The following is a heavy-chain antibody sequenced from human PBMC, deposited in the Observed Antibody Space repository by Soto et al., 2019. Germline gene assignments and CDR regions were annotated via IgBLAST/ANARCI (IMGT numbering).Heavy chain of an antibody. CDR1: GDSVSSDGAT. Sequence: QVQLQQSGPGLVKPSQTLSLTCAIYGDSVSSDGATWNWIRQSPSRGLEWLGRTYYRSKWYNDYAVSVKSRITVSPDTSRNQFFLQLKSVTPEATAVYYCARATVTTLLNYFDPWGQGTLVTVSS. CDR3: ARATVTTLLNYFDP. J-gene: IGHJ5*02. CDR2: TYYRSKWYN. D-gene: IGHD1-7*01. V-gene: IGHV6-1*01.